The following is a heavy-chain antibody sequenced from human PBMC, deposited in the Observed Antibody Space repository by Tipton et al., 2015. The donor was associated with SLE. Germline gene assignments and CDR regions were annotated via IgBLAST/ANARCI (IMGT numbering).Heavy chain of an antibody. CDR3: AKLPGILEWPTSG. Sequence: SLRLSCAASGFTFSNYDMHWVRQAPGKGLEWVAFIRYDGGNKYYADSVKGRFTISRDNSKNTLYLQMNSLRAEDTAVYYCAKLPGILEWPTSGWGQGTLVTVSS. D-gene: IGHD3-3*01. V-gene: IGHV3-30*02. J-gene: IGHJ4*02. CDR1: GFTFSNYD. CDR2: IRYDGGNK.